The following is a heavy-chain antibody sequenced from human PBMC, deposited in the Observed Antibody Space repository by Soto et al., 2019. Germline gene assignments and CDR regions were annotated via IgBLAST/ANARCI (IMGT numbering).Heavy chain of an antibody. CDR2: IYPGDSDT. CDR1: GYSFTSYW. J-gene: IGHJ4*02. Sequence: GESLKISCKGSGYSFTSYWIGWVRQMPGKGLEWMGIIYPGDSDTRYSPSFQGQVTISADKSISTAYLQWSSLKASDTAMYYCARLTMVRGVILSIWDYWGQGTLVTVSS. CDR3: ARLTMVRGVILSIWDY. V-gene: IGHV5-51*01. D-gene: IGHD3-10*01.